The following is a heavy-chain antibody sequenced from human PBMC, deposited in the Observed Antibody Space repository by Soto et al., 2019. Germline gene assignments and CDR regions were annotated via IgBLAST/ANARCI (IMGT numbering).Heavy chain of an antibody. D-gene: IGHD3-10*01. J-gene: IGHJ3*02. CDR1: GYTFISYG. Sequence: QVQLVQSGAEVKKPGASVKFSCKASGYTFISYGISWVRQAPGQGLEWMGWISAYNGNTNYAQKVKGRVTMTTDTSTSTAYMELKSLRSDDTAVYYWDRDFFPALMVRGVSAFDIWSQGTMVNVSS. CDR3: DRDFFPALMVRGVSAFDI. CDR2: ISAYNGNT. V-gene: IGHV1-18*04.